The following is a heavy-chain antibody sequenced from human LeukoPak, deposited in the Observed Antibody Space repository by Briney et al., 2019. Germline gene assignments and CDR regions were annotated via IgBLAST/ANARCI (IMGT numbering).Heavy chain of an antibody. CDR1: GYTFTGYY. Sequence: ASVKVSCKTSGYTFTGYYIHWVRQAPGQGLEWMGWINPNSGGTNYAQKFQGRVTMTRDTSISTAYMELSRLRSDDTAVYYCAINSASWWNWGQGTLVTVSS. V-gene: IGHV1-2*02. J-gene: IGHJ4*02. D-gene: IGHD2-8*02. CDR2: INPNSGGT. CDR3: AINSASWWN.